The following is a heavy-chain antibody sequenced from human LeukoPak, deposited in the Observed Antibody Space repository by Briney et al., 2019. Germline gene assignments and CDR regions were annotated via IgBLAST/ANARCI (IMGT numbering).Heavy chain of an antibody. J-gene: IGHJ4*02. Sequence: ASVKVSCKASGYTFTSYGISWVRQAPGQGLEWMGWISAYNGNTNYAQKLQGRVTMTTDTSTSTAYMELRSLRSDDTAMYYCTTDRIAPDGPQFDYWGQGTLVTVSS. CDR2: ISAYNGNT. CDR1: GYTFTSYG. CDR3: TTDRIAPDGPQFDY. D-gene: IGHD6-13*01. V-gene: IGHV1-18*01.